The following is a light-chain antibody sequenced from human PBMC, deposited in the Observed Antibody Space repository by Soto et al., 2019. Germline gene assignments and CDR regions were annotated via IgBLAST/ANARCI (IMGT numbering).Light chain of an antibody. Sequence: EIVLTQSPATLSLSPGDRATLSCRASQSVSTYLAWYQQKPGQAPRLLIYDTSNRATGIPARFSGSGSGTEFTLPISSLQSEDFAVYCCQQYNNWPPWTFGQGTKV. J-gene: IGKJ1*01. CDR1: QSVSTY. CDR2: DTS. CDR3: QQYNNWPPWT. V-gene: IGKV3-11*01.